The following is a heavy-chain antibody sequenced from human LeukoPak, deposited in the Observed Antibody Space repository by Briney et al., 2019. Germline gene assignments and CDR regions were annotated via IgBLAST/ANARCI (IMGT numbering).Heavy chain of an antibody. D-gene: IGHD5-18*01. Sequence: PSETLSLTCSVSGGSISSYYWSWVRQPPGKGLEWIGYMYYSGSTNYNPSLKSRVTISADTSKNQFSLKLNSVTAADTAVYYCARLLTAMGYYFDYWGQGILVTVSS. CDR3: ARLLTAMGYYFDY. J-gene: IGHJ4*02. V-gene: IGHV4-59*08. CDR1: GGSISSYY. CDR2: MYYSGST.